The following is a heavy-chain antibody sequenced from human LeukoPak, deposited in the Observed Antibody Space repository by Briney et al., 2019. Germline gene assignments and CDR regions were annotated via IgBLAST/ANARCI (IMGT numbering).Heavy chain of an antibody. CDR2: IYTSGST. Sequence: SETLSLTCTVSGGSISSYYWSWIRQPAGKGLEWIGRIYTSGSTNYNPSLKSRVTMSVDTSKNQFSLKLSSVTAADTAVYYCARGTYYYDTCGMDVWGQGTTVTVSS. V-gene: IGHV4-4*07. CDR3: ARGTYYYDTCGMDV. D-gene: IGHD3-22*01. J-gene: IGHJ6*02. CDR1: GGSISSYY.